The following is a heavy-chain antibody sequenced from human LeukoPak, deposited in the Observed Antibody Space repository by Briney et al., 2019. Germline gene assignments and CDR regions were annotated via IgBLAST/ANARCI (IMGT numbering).Heavy chain of an antibody. J-gene: IGHJ4*02. CDR2: IYYSWDT. V-gene: IGHV4-39*01. CDR1: GGSISSTSYY. D-gene: IGHD3-22*01. CDR3: ATTSYYYDSPDY. Sequence: PSGTLSLTCTVSGGSISSTSYYWGWIRQPPGKGLEWIGSIYYSWDTYYNPSLKSRVTISVDTSKNQFSLKLSSVTAADTAVYYCATTSYYYDSPDYWGQGTLVTVSS.